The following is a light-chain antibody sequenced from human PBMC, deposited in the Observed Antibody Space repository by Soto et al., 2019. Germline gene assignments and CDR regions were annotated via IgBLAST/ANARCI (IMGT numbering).Light chain of an antibody. CDR1: QDIRSS. Sequence: EIVMTQSPATLSVSPGERVTLSCRASQDIRSSLAWYQQKPGQAPRLLIYGASIRATGVPAALSGSGSGTEFTLSISSLQSEHLGVYYCQQDSSWPLTFGGGTKVEIK. CDR2: GAS. J-gene: IGKJ4*01. CDR3: QQDSSWPLT. V-gene: IGKV3-15*01.